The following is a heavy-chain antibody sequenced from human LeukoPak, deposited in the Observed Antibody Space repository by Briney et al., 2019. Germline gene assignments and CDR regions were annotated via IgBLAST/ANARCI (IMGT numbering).Heavy chain of an antibody. Sequence: GRSLRLSCAAAGFTFSSYAIGWVRQAPGEGMGWGAVISYDGSNKYSADSVKGRFTISRDNSKNTLYLQMNSLRAEDTAVYYCARDKLPGYYYKPYYFAYWGQGTLVTVSS. CDR1: GFTFSSYA. V-gene: IGHV3-30*04. CDR2: ISYDGSNK. J-gene: IGHJ4*02. D-gene: IGHD3-22*01. CDR3: ARDKLPGYYYKPYYFAY.